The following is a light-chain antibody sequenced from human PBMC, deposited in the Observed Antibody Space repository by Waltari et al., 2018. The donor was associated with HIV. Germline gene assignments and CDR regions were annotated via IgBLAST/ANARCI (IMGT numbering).Light chain of an antibody. J-gene: IGLJ2*01. CDR3: CSYASYSTFHVV. CDR1: SSDVGSYNL. CDR2: AVT. V-gene: IGLV2-23*02. Sequence: QSALTQPASVSGSPGQSIAISCTGASSDVGSYNLVSWSQQHPGKAPKLMIYAVTKRPSGVSDRFSGSKSGNTASLTISGLQAEDEADYYCCSYASYSTFHVVFGGGTKLTVL.